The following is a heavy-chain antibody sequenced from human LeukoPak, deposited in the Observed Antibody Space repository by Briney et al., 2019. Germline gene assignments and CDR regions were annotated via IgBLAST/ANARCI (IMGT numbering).Heavy chain of an antibody. Sequence: GGSLRLSCAASGFTFSSYEMNWVRQAPGKGLEWVSYISSSGSTIYYADSVKGRFTISRDNAKNSLYLQMNSLRAEDTAVYYCARGGNXDSSGYYSFXYYYYMXVWGKGTTVTVSS. CDR1: GFTFSSYE. CDR2: ISSSGSTI. CDR3: ARGGNXDSSGYYSFXYYYYMXV. D-gene: IGHD3-22*01. V-gene: IGHV3-48*03. J-gene: IGHJ6*03.